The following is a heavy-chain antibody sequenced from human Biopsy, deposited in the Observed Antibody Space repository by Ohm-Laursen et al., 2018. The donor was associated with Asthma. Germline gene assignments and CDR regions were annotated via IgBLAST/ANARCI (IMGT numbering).Heavy chain of an antibody. CDR2: AIPIIETT. CDR3: ARASLAARANWFDP. CDR1: GGIFTSYA. D-gene: IGHD6-6*01. Sequence: SSVKVSCKPSGGIFTSYAISWVRQAPGQGLEWMGEAIPIIETTNYAQDFQGRVTFIADESTSTFYMKLSSLRSEDTAVYYCARASLAARANWFDPWGQGTLVSVSS. J-gene: IGHJ5*02. V-gene: IGHV1-69*01.